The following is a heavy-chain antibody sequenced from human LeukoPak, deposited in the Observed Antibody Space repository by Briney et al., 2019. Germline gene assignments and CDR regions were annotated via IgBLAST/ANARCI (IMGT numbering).Heavy chain of an antibody. CDR1: GFTFSSYA. Sequence: GGSLRLSCAASGFTFSSYAMSWVRQAPGKGLEWVSAISGSGGSTYYADSVKGRFTISRDNSKNTLYLQMNSLRAEDTAVYYCAKDRWQVGAKGYFDYWGQGTLVTVSS. J-gene: IGHJ4*02. D-gene: IGHD1-26*01. CDR3: AKDRWQVGAKGYFDY. CDR2: ISGSGGST. V-gene: IGHV3-23*01.